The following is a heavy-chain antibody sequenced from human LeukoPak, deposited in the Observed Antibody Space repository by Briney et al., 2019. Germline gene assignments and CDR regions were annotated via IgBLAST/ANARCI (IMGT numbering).Heavy chain of an antibody. Sequence: KPSETLSLTCTVSGGSVSSGSYYWAWIRQPPGKGLEWIGSIYYSGSTYYSPSLKSRVTISVDTSKNQFSLERSSVTAADTAMYYCARRGDSRNWFDPWGQGTLVTVSS. V-gene: IGHV4-39*01. CDR3: ARRGDSRNWFDP. CDR1: GGSVSSGSYY. CDR2: IYYSGST. J-gene: IGHJ5*02. D-gene: IGHD3-10*01.